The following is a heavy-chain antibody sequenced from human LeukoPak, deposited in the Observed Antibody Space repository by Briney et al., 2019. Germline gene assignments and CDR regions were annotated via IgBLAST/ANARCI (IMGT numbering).Heavy chain of an antibody. D-gene: IGHD2-2*01. V-gene: IGHV3-53*04. J-gene: IGHJ5*02. CDR3: ARAARYCSSTSCYS. CDR2: IYSGGST. Sequence: GGPLRLSCAASGFTVSSNYMSWVRQAPGKGLEWVSVIYSGGSTYYADSVKGRFTISRHNSKNTLYLQMNSLRAEDTAVYYCARAARYCSSTSCYSWGQGTLVTVSS. CDR1: GFTVSSNY.